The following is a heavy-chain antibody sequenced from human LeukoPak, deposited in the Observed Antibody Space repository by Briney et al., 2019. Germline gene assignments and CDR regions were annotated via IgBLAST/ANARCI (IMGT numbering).Heavy chain of an antibody. CDR1: GGSISSYY. V-gene: IGHV4-39*07. J-gene: IGHJ4*02. CDR2: IYHSGST. CDR3: ARGLVVAATRTDY. Sequence: SETLSLTCTVSGGSISSYYWGWIRQPPGKGLEWIGSIYHSGSTYYMPSLKSRVTISVDTSKNQFSLKLRSVTAADTAVYYCARGLVVAATRTDYWGQGTLVTVSS. D-gene: IGHD2-15*01.